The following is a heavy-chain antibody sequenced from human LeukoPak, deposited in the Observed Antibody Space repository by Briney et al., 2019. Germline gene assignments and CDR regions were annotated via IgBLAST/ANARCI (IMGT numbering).Heavy chain of an antibody. V-gene: IGHV3-21*01. CDR2: ISSSSSYI. CDR1: GFTFSSYS. Sequence: GGSLRLSCAASGFTFSSYSMNWVRQAPGKGLEWVSSISSSSSYIYYADSAKGRFTISRDNAKNSLYLQMNSLRAEDTAVYYCARDGFEGDFWSGLYYFDYWGQGTLVTVSS. J-gene: IGHJ4*02. CDR3: ARDGFEGDFWSGLYYFDY. D-gene: IGHD3-3*01.